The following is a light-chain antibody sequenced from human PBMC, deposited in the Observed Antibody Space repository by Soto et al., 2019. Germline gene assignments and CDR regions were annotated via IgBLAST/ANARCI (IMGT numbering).Light chain of an antibody. Sequence: DIQMTQSPSSVSASVGDRVTITCRASQVISTWLAWYQQKPGQAPKLLIYAASVLESGVPSRFSGSGSGTDFTLTINDLQSEDFAVYYCQQYERWPPLTFGGGTKVEIK. CDR3: QQYERWPPLT. V-gene: IGKV1-12*01. CDR2: AAS. J-gene: IGKJ4*01. CDR1: QVISTW.